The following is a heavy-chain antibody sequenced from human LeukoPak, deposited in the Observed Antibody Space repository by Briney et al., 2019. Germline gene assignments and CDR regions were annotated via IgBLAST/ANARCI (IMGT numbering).Heavy chain of an antibody. Sequence: PGGSLRLSCGASGFSFSSPWLSWVRHAPGKGLGWVANIIQDGSAQYYVDSVKGRFTISRDNADNSLYLQMNSLRAEDTAVYYCAIDLFSCSSTSCYVYWGRGTLVTVSS. CDR2: IIQDGSAQ. V-gene: IGHV3-7*01. CDR3: AIDLFSCSSTSCYVY. D-gene: IGHD2-2*01. J-gene: IGHJ4*02. CDR1: GFSFSSPW.